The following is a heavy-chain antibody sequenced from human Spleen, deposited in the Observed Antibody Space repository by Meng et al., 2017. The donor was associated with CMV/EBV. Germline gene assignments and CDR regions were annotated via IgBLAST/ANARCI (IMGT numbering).Heavy chain of an antibody. Sequence: ESLKISCAVYGGSFNDYYWSWIRQPPGKGLEWIGEINHSGSTNYNPSLKSRVTISADTSKNQFSLKLGSVTAADTAVYYCARGRGVVVVPAAIPGRGAFDYWGQGTLVTVSS. D-gene: IGHD2-2*02. CDR1: GGSFNDYY. CDR3: ARGRGVVVVPAAIPGRGAFDY. CDR2: INHSGST. V-gene: IGHV4-34*01. J-gene: IGHJ4*02.